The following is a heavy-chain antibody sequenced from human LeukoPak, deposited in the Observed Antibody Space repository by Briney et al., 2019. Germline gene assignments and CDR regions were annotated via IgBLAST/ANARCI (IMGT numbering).Heavy chain of an antibody. CDR1: GFTFSSYG. V-gene: IGHV3-30*18. J-gene: IGHJ4*02. D-gene: IGHD1-26*01. CDR3: AKENPVGGTNYFDY. Sequence: GGSLRLSCAASGFTFSSYGMHWVRQAPGKGLEWVAVISYDGSNKYYADSVKGRFTISRDNSKNTLYLQMNSLRAEDTAVYYCAKENPVGGTNYFDYWGQGTLVTVSS. CDR2: ISYDGSNK.